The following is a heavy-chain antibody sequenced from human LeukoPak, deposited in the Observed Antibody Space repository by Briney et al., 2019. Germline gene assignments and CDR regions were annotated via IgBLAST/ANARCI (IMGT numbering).Heavy chain of an antibody. J-gene: IGHJ5*02. Sequence: GGSLRLSCAASGFIFSSYAMHWVRQAPGKGLEWVAVISYDGSNKYYADSVKGRFTISRDNSKNTLYLQMNSLRAEDTAVYYCARLPVPYSSSWYWFDPWGQGTLVTVSS. CDR2: ISYDGSNK. CDR3: ARLPVPYSSSWYWFDP. V-gene: IGHV3-30*04. D-gene: IGHD6-13*01. CDR1: GFIFSSYA.